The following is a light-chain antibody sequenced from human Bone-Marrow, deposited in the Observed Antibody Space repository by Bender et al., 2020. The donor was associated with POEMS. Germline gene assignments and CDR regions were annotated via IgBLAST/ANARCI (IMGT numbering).Light chain of an antibody. J-gene: IGLJ7*01. Sequence: QSVLTQPPSASGTPGQRVTISCSGGSSNIGAHAVNWYQHLPGTAPKLLIYANNNRPSGVPDRFSGSKSGTSASLAITVLQAEDEADYYCQSYDTSLSGAVFGGGTQLTVL. CDR3: QSYDTSLSGAV. V-gene: IGLV1-40*01. CDR2: ANN. CDR1: SSNIGAHA.